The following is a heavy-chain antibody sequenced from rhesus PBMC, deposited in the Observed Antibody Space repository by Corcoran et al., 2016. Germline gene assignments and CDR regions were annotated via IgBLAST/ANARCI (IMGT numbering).Heavy chain of an antibody. D-gene: IGHD3-3*01. CDR3: ARVGGNLDWLQNYGLDS. V-gene: IGHV4S19*01. Sequence: QVQLQESGPGLVKPSETLSLPCAVSGGSISSSNWWSWIRQPPGKGLEWIGYISGSSGSTYYNPSLKSRVNMSKDTSKNQFALKLSSVTAADTAVYYCARVGGNLDWLQNYGLDSWGQGVVVTVSS. CDR2: ISGSSGST. J-gene: IGHJ6*01. CDR1: GGSISSSNW.